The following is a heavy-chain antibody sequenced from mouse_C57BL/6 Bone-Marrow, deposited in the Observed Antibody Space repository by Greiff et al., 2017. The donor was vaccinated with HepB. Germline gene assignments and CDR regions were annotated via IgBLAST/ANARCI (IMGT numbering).Heavy chain of an antibody. CDR1: GYTFTDYY. V-gene: IGHV1-19*01. J-gene: IGHJ2*01. CDR2: INPYNGGT. D-gene: IGHD3-1*01. Sequence: EVKLMESGPVLVKPGASVKMSCKASGYTFTDYYMNWVKQSHGKSLEWIGVINPYNGGTSYNQKFKGKATLTVDKSSSTAYMELNSLTSEDSAVYYCARSGDVDWGQGTTLTVSS. CDR3: ARSGDVD.